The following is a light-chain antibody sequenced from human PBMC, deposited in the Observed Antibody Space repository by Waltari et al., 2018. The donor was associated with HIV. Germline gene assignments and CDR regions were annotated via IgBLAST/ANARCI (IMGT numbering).Light chain of an antibody. CDR2: RNH. Sequence: QSVLTQPPSASGTLGQGVTISCFGSTSNIGTNTVNWYQHLPGAAPKLIIFRNHPRPSGVPDRFSGSQSGTSAFLTITGLLSGDEATYYCAALDASLHVVFGGGTQLTVL. J-gene: IGLJ2*01. V-gene: IGLV1-44*01. CDR1: TSNIGTNT. CDR3: AALDASLHVV.